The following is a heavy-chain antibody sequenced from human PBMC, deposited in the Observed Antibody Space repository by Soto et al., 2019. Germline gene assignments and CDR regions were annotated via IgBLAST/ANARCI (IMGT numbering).Heavy chain of an antibody. CDR3: ARLPDYYDSSGYYFDY. V-gene: IGHV1-69*06. D-gene: IGHD3-22*01. CDR2: IIPIFGTA. CDR1: GGTFSSYA. Sequence: ASVKVSCKASGGTFSSYAISWVRQAPGQGLEWMGGIIPIFGTANYAQKFQGRVTITADKSTSTAYMELSSLRSEDTAVYYCARLPDYYDSSGYYFDYWGQGTLVTVSS. J-gene: IGHJ4*02.